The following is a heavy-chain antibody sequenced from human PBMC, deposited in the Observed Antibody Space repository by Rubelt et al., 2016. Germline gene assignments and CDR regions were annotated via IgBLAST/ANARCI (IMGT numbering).Heavy chain of an antibody. V-gene: IGHV1-18*01. CDR1: GYTFTSYG. Sequence: QVQLVQSGAEVKKPGASVKVSCKASGYTFTSYGISWVRQAPGQGLEWMGWISAYDGNTNYAQKIQGRVTLTTDTPTSTAYMELRSLRSDDTAVYFCARDQLALYAFDIWGQGTMVTVSS. CDR3: ARDQLALYAFDI. J-gene: IGHJ3*02. D-gene: IGHD1-1*01. CDR2: ISAYDGNT.